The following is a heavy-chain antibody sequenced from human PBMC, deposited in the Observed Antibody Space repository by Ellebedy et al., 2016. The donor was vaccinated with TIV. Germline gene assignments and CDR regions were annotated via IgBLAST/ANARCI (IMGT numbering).Heavy chain of an antibody. CDR2: ISSSSSYT. CDR1: GFTFSDYY. Sequence: GESLKISXAASGFTFSDYYMSWIRQAPGKGLEWVSYISSSSSYTNYADSVKGRFTISRDNAKNSLYLQMNSLRAEDTAVYYCARHRFSYDWGQGTLVTVSS. V-gene: IGHV3-11*06. D-gene: IGHD1-26*01. J-gene: IGHJ4*02. CDR3: ARHRFSYD.